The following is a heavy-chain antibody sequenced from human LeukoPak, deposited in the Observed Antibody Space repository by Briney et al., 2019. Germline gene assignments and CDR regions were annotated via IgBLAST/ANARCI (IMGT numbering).Heavy chain of an antibody. CDR3: ARSSGYFNEYYFDY. D-gene: IGHD3-22*01. Sequence: PSETLSLTCTVSGGSISSSSYYWGWIRQPPGKGLEWIGSIYYSGSTYYNPSLKSRVTISVDTSKNQFSLKLSSVTAADTAVYYCARSSGYFNEYYFDYWGQGTLVTVSS. CDR2: IYYSGST. CDR1: GGSISSSSYY. J-gene: IGHJ4*02. V-gene: IGHV4-39*01.